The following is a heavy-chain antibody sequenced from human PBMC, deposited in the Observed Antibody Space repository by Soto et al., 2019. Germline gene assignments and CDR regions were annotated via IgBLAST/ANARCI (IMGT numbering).Heavy chain of an antibody. CDR3: TTDGRTTGFEY. Sequence: GGSLRLSCATSGFTFSNAWMSWVRQAPGRGLEWVGRIKSKTDGGTTTDYAAPVKDRFTISRDDSKSTLFLQMNRLKTDDTAVYYCTTDGRTTGFEYWGQGTQVTVSS. D-gene: IGHD2-8*02. J-gene: IGHJ4*02. V-gene: IGHV3-15*01. CDR1: GFTFSNAW. CDR2: IKSKTDGGTTT.